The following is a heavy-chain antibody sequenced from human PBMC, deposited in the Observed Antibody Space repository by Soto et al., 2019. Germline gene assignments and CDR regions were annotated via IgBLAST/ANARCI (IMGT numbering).Heavy chain of an antibody. D-gene: IGHD3-10*01. Sequence: SGPTLVNPTQTLTLTCTFSGFSLSTSGMCVSWIRQPPGKALEWLALIDWDDDKYYSTSLKTRLTISKDTSKNQVVLTMTNMDPVDTATYYRARINSMVRGVKYGMDVWGQGTTVTVSS. J-gene: IGHJ6*02. CDR3: ARINSMVRGVKYGMDV. CDR1: GFSLSTSGMC. CDR2: IDWDDDK. V-gene: IGHV2-70*01.